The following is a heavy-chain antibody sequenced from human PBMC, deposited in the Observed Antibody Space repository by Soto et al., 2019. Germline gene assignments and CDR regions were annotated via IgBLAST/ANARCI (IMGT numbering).Heavy chain of an antibody. J-gene: IGHJ6*02. CDR3: ARGWVTYYYGSGSLKKYYYGMDV. CDR2: IDYSGST. D-gene: IGHD3-10*01. V-gene: IGHV4-39*07. Sequence: SETLSLTCTVSGGSISSNTYYWGWIRQSPGKGLEWIGSIDYSGSTYYNPSLKSRVTISVDTSKNQFSLKLSSVTAADTAVYYCARGWVTYYYGSGSLKKYYYGMDVWGQGTTVTVSS. CDR1: GGSISSNTYY.